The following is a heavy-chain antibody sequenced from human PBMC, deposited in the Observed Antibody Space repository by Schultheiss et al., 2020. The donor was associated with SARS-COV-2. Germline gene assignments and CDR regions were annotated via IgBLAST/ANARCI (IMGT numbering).Heavy chain of an antibody. D-gene: IGHD3-3*01. CDR2: IYPGDSDT. CDR1: GYSFTSYW. CDR3: ARRRGITIDYYGMDV. J-gene: IGHJ6*02. Sequence: GESLKISCKGSGYSFTSYWIGWVRQMPGKGLEWMGIIYPGDSDTRYSPSFQGQVTISADNSISTAYLQWSSLKASDTAMYYCARRRGITIDYYGMDVWGQGTTVTVSS. V-gene: IGHV5-51*01.